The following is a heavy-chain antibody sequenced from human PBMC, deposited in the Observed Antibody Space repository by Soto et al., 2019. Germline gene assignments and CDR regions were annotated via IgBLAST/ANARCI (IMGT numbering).Heavy chain of an antibody. V-gene: IGHV4-39*01. CDR3: ASYTDYYGSGSRDYYYYGMDV. D-gene: IGHD3-10*01. CDR1: GGTISSSSYY. CDR2: IYYSGST. J-gene: IGHJ6*02. Sequence: SETLSLTCTVSGGTISSSSYYWGWIRQPPGKGLEWIGSIYYSGSTYYNPSLKSRVTISVDTSKNQFSLKLSSVTAADTAVYYCASYTDYYGSGSRDYYYYGMDVWGQGTTVTVSS.